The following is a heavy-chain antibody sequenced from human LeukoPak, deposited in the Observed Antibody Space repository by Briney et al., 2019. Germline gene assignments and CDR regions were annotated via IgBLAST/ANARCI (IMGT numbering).Heavy chain of an antibody. CDR2: ISGSGGST. V-gene: IGHV3-23*01. D-gene: IGHD3-10*01. Sequence: GGSLRLSCAASGFTFSSYGMSWVRQAPGKGLEWVSAISGSGGSTYYADSVKGRFTISRDNSKNTLYLQMNSLRAEDTAAYYCAKVTYGSGTYGAFDYWGQGTLVTVSS. CDR1: GFTFSSYG. J-gene: IGHJ4*02. CDR3: AKVTYGSGTYGAFDY.